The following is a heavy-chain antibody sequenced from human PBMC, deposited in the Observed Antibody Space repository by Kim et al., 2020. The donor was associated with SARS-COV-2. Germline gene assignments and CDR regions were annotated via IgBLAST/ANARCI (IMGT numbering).Heavy chain of an antibody. CDR1: GYTFTGYY. D-gene: IGHD1-26*01. V-gene: IGHV1-2*06. CDR3: ARDTYYPPDSRYYYYGMDV. Sequence: ASVKVSCKASGYTFTGYYMHWVRQAPGQGLEWMGRINPNSGGTNYAQKFQGRVTMTRDTSISTAYMELSRLRSDDTAVYYCARDTYYPPDSRYYYYGMDVWGQGTTVTVSS. CDR2: INPNSGGT. J-gene: IGHJ6*02.